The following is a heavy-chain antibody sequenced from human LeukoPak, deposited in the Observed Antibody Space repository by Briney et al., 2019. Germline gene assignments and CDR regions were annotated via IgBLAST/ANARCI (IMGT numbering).Heavy chain of an antibody. CDR2: IKPDGSEK. CDR1: GFTFSSYW. J-gene: IGHJ4*02. D-gene: IGHD6-13*01. Sequence: GGSLRLSCAASGFTFSSYWMTWVRQAPGKGLEWVANIKPDGSEKYYVDSVKGRFTISRDNAKNSLYLQMNSLRAEDTAVYYCASGYSSSWAAFDYWGQGTLVTVSS. CDR3: ASGYSSSWAAFDY. V-gene: IGHV3-7*01.